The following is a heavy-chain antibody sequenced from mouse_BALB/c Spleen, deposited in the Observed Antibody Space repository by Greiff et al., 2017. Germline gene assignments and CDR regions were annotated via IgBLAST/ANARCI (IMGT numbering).Heavy chain of an antibody. CDR1: GFTFSSFG. CDR2: ISSGSSTI. CDR3: ARSGYDSCYAMDY. V-gene: IGHV5-17*02. D-gene: IGHD2-12*01. Sequence: EVQLVESGGGLVQPGGSRKLSCAASGFTFSSFGMHWVRQAPEQGLEWVAYISSGSSTIYYADTVKGRFTISRDNPKNTLFLQMTSLRSEDTAMYYCARSGYDSCYAMDYWGQGTSVTVSS. J-gene: IGHJ4*01.